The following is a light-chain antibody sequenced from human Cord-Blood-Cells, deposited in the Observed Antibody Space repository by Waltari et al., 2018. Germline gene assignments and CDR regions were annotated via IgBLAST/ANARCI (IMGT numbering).Light chain of an antibody. V-gene: IGKV1-39*01. CDR1: QSISSY. J-gene: IGKJ5*01. CDR2: AAS. CDR3: QQSYSTPT. Sequence: DIQMTQSPSSLSASVGDRVNITCRASQSISSYLNWYQQKPGKAPKLLIYAASSLQSGVPSRFSGSGSGTDFTLTISSLQPEDFVTYYCQQSYSTPTFGQGTRLEIK.